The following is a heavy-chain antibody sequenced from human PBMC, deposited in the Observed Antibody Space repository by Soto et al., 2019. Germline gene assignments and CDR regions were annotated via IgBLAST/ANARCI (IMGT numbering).Heavy chain of an antibody. J-gene: IGHJ6*02. CDR3: ARERIVPNYYYYGMDV. V-gene: IGHV1-2*02. Sequence: ASVKVSCKASGYTFTGYYMHWVRQAPGQGLEWMGWINPNSGGTNYAQKFQGRVTMTRDTSISTAYMELSRLRSDDTAVYYCARERIVPNYYYYGMDVWGQGTTVTVSS. D-gene: IGHD2-2*01. CDR2: INPNSGGT. CDR1: GYTFTGYY.